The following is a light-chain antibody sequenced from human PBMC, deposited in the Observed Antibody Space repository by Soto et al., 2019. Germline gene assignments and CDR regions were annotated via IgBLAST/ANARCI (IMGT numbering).Light chain of an antibody. CDR3: QQYFGSPWT. V-gene: IGKV3-20*01. CDR1: ESVNTNY. CDR2: ATS. J-gene: IGKJ1*01. Sequence: EIVLTQSPGTLSLSPGEGATLSCRASESVNTNYFAWYQQKLGQAPRLLIYATSSRATGVPDRFSGSGSGTCFSLTISRLEPEDLGSYYCQQYFGSPWTLGQGTKVEIK.